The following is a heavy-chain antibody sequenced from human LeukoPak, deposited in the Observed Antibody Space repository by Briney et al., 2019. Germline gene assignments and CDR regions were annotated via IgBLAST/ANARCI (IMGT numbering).Heavy chain of an antibody. CDR2: ISSSSSTI. J-gene: IGHJ4*02. Sequence: PGGSLRLSCAASGFTFSSYSMNWVRQAPGKGLEWFSYISSSSSTIYYADSVKGRLTISRDNAKNSLYLQMNSLRAEDTAVYYCARGPYSSGWSYYWGQGTLVTVSS. D-gene: IGHD6-19*01. CDR3: ARGPYSSGWSYY. V-gene: IGHV3-48*04. CDR1: GFTFSSYS.